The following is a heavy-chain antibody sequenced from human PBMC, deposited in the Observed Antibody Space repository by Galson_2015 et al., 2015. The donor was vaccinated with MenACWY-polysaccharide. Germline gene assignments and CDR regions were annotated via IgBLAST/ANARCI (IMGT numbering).Heavy chain of an antibody. J-gene: IGHJ6*02. D-gene: IGHD2-2*01. CDR2: ISYDGTNN. V-gene: IGHV3-30-3*01. CDR3: ARTYWSRTSCYGMDV. CDR1: GFTFSTYA. Sequence: SLRLSCAASGFTFSTYAIHWVRQAPGKGLDWVAIISYDGTNNYYADSVKDRFTISRDNSKNTMYLQMNSLSAEDTAAYYCARTYWSRTSCYGMDVWGQGTTVTVSS.